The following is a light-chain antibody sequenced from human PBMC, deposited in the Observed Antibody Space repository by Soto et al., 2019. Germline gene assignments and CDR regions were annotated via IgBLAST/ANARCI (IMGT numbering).Light chain of an antibody. Sequence: EIVMTQSPATLSVSPGERATLSCRASQSASRNLAWYQQKPGQAPRLLIYGASTRATGIPATFSGSGSGTEFPLTISSLQSEDFAVYYCQQYNKWPLTFGGGTKVEIK. CDR1: QSASRN. J-gene: IGKJ4*01. CDR2: GAS. V-gene: IGKV3-15*01. CDR3: QQYNKWPLT.